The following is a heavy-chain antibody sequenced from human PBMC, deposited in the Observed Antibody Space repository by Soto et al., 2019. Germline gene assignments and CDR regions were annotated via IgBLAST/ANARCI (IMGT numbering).Heavy chain of an antibody. Sequence: EVQLLESGGGLVQPGGSLRLSCGASGFTFNNYAMSWVRQAPGEGLEWVSTVSGSGDRTYHADSVKGRFTIYRDNSKNALYLQMSSLRAEDTAVYYCAKDRRGSRRPWNAWFDPRGQGTLVTVSS. V-gene: IGHV3-23*01. CDR1: GFTFNNYA. CDR2: VSGSGDRT. J-gene: IGHJ5*02. D-gene: IGHD1-1*01. CDR3: AKDRRGSRRPWNAWFDP.